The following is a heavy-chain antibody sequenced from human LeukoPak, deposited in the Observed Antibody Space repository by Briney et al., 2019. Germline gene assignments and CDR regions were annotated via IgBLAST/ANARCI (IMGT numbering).Heavy chain of an antibody. CDR2: ISGSGGST. CDR3: AKGGLVHPLHI. CDR1: GFTFSSYG. J-gene: IGHJ3*02. V-gene: IGHV3-23*01. D-gene: IGHD3/OR15-3a*01. Sequence: GGSLRLSCAASGFTFSSYGMSWVRQAPGRGLEWVSAISGSGGSTYYADSVTGRFTISRDNSKNTLYLQMNSLRAEDTAVYYCAKGGLVHPLHIWGQGTMVTVSS.